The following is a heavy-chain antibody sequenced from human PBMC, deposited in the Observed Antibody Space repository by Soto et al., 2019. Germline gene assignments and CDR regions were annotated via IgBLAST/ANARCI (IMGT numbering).Heavy chain of an antibody. D-gene: IGHD2-2*01. CDR1: GFNFSRFW. J-gene: IGHJ6*02. Sequence: GGSLRLSCTASGFNFSRFWTHWVRQVPGRGLVWVSHINSDGSRTSYADSVKGRFTISRDNAKNTLYLQMNSLRAEDTAVYYCARDLSSCSSARCYSFYYGVDVWGQGTTVTVSS. V-gene: IGHV3-74*01. CDR3: ARDLSSCSSARCYSFYYGVDV. CDR2: INSDGSRT.